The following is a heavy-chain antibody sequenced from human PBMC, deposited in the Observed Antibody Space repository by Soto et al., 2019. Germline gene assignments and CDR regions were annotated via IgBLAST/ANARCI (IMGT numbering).Heavy chain of an antibody. CDR2: IYYSGST. CDR3: ARSTLYSSSSSGMDV. J-gene: IGHJ6*02. D-gene: IGHD6-6*01. CDR1: GGSISSGGYY. Sequence: PSETLSLTCTVSGGSISSGGYYWSWIRQHPGKGLEWIGYIYYSGSTYYNPSLKSRVTISVDTSKNQFSLKLSSVTAADTAVYYCARSTLYSSSSSGMDVWGQGTTVTVSS. V-gene: IGHV4-31*03.